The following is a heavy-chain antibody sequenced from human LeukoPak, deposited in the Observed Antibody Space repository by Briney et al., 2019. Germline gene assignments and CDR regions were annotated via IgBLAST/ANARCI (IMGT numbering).Heavy chain of an antibody. CDR2: ISSGSSYI. Sequence: GGSLRLSCAASGFTFSDYFMNWVRQAPGKGLEWVSSISSGSSYIYYADSVKGRFTISRDNAKSSLYLQMDSLRAEDTAVYYCARALNAKDYMDVWGKGTTVTVSS. V-gene: IGHV3-21*01. CDR1: GFTFSDYF. D-gene: IGHD4/OR15-4a*01. J-gene: IGHJ6*03. CDR3: ARALNAKDYMDV.